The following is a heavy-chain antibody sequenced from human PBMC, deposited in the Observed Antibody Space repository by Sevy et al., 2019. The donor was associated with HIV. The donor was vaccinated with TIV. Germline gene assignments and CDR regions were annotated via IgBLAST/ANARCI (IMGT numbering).Heavy chain of an antibody. CDR2: TYYKSKWYN. CDR1: GDSVSTYSAA. D-gene: IGHD3-10*01. CDR3: ARVSRWFFFHFDY. V-gene: IGHV6-1*01. Sequence: SETLSLTCAISGDSVSTYSAAWNWIRQSPSRGLDWLGRTYYKSKWYNDYALSVKSRISINPDTPKNQISLQLNSVTPEDTAVYYCARVSRWFFFHFDYWGQGTLVTVSS. J-gene: IGHJ4*02.